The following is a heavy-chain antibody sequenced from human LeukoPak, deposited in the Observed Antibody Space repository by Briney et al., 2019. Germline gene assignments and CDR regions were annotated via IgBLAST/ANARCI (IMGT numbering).Heavy chain of an antibody. J-gene: IGHJ4*02. CDR3: VSPRGFSYGYFDY. CDR2: ISLTGQT. D-gene: IGHD5-18*01. Sequence: PSETLSLTCGVSGGSISSTNWWSWVRQPPGQGLEWIGEISLTGQTNYNPSLKSRVTISADTSKNQFSLTLGSVSATDTAVYYCVSPRGFSYGYFDYWGQGTLVTVSS. CDR1: GGSISSTNW. V-gene: IGHV4-4*02.